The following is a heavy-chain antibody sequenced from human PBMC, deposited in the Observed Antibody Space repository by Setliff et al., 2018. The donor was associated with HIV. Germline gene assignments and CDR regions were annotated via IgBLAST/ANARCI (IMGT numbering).Heavy chain of an antibody. CDR2: IKPNDGAS. CDR3: AATGSGGYVH. Sequence: ASVKVSCKASGYTFTGYYMHWVRQAPGQGLEWMGMIKPNDGASTHAQNFQGRVTMTRDTSTSTAYMELRSLRSDDTAIYYCAATGSGGYVHWGQGTLVTVSS. V-gene: IGHV1-46*01. CDR1: GYTFTGYY. J-gene: IGHJ4*02. D-gene: IGHD5-12*01.